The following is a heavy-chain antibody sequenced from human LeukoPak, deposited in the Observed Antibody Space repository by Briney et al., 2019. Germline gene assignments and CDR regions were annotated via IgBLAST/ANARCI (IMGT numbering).Heavy chain of an antibody. V-gene: IGHV3-23*01. J-gene: IGHJ6*03. CDR2: ISGSGGST. CDR3: VKDSGYDSSYYYYMDV. Sequence: GGSLRLSCAASGFTFSSYAMSWVRQAPGKGLEWVSAISGSGGSTYYADSVKGRFTISRDNSKNTLYLQMNSLRAEDTAVYYSVKDSGYDSSYYYYMDVWGKGTTVTVSS. CDR1: GFTFSSYA. D-gene: IGHD5-12*01.